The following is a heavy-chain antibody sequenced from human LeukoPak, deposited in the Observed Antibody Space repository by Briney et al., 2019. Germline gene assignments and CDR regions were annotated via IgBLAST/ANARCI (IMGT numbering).Heavy chain of an antibody. CDR1: GGSISSHY. Sequence: SETLSLTCTVSGGSISSHYWSWIRQPPGKGLEWIGYIYYSGSTNYNPSLKSRVTISVDTSKNQFSLKLSSVTAADTAVYYCARLRDWFDPRGQGTLVTVSS. J-gene: IGHJ5*02. CDR3: ARLRDWFDP. CDR2: IYYSGST. V-gene: IGHV4-59*11.